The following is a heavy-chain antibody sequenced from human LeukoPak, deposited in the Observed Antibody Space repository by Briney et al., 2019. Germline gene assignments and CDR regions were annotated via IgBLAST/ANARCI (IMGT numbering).Heavy chain of an antibody. CDR1: GFTFSSYG. Sequence: GGSLRLSCAASGFTFSSYGMHWVRQAPGKGLEWVAVISYDGSNKYYADSVKGRFTISRDNSKNTLYLQMNSLRAEDTTVYYCARDNIAAAGILDYWGQGTLVTVSP. CDR3: ARDNIAAAGILDY. D-gene: IGHD6-13*01. J-gene: IGHJ4*02. CDR2: ISYDGSNK. V-gene: IGHV3-30*03.